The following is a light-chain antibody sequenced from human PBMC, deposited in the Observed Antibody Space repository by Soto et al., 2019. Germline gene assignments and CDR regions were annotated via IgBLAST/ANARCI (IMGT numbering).Light chain of an antibody. CDR3: QRYNSSPWT. V-gene: IGKV1-5*01. Sequence: DIQMTQSPSILSASVGDRVTITCRASQSISSWLAWYQQKPGKAPKLLIYDASSLESGVPSRFSGSRSGTEFTLTVSSLQPDDFATYYCQRYNSSPWTFGQGTKVEIK. CDR1: QSISSW. CDR2: DAS. J-gene: IGKJ1*01.